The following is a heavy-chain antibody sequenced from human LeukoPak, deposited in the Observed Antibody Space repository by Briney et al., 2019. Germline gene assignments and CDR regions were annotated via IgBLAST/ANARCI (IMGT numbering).Heavy chain of an antibody. CDR2: ISYDGSNK. CDR3: AKGFGGSGCGAVDGY. CDR1: GFTFSSYG. D-gene: IGHD6-19*01. V-gene: IGHV3-30*18. J-gene: IGHJ4*02. Sequence: GRSLRLSCAASGFTFSSYGMHWVRQAPGKGLEWVAVISYDGSNKYYADSVKGRFTISRDNSKNTLYLQMNSLRAEDTAVYYCAKGFGGSGCGAVDGYWGQGTLVTVSS.